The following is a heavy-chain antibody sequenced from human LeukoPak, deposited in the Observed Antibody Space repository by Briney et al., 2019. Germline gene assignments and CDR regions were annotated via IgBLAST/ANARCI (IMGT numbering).Heavy chain of an antibody. CDR2: INPNSGGT. V-gene: IGHV1-2*02. Sequence: ASVKVSCKASGYTFTGYYMHWVRQAPGQGLEWMGWINPNSGGTNYAQKLQGRVTMTTDTSTSTAYVELRSLRSDDTAVYYCARDFPRASSLSGYWGQGTLVTVSS. CDR1: GYTFTGYY. CDR3: ARDFPRASSLSGY. D-gene: IGHD1-26*01. J-gene: IGHJ4*02.